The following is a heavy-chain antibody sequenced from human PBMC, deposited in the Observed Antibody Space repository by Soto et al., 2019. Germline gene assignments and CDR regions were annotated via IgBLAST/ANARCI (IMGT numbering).Heavy chain of an antibody. CDR2: ISGYNGNT. D-gene: IGHD5-18*01. CDR1: GYTFSNFG. CDR3: ARDKGYGFGWSSSSGMDV. V-gene: IGHV1-18*01. J-gene: IGHJ6*02. Sequence: QVQLVQSGAEVMTPGASVKVSCKASGYTFSNFGLSWVRQAPGQGLAWMGWISGYNGNTNSAERFQGRVTMTTDTSTSTADMEVRSRTSDDTAVYYCARDKGYGFGWSSSSGMDVWGQGTTVTVSS.